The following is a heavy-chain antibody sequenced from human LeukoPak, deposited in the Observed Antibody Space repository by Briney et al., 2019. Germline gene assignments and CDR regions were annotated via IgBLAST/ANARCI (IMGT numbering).Heavy chain of an antibody. V-gene: IGHV3-30*18. CDR1: GFSFSSHG. CDR3: AKGPILGTKRGAFDI. J-gene: IGHJ3*02. D-gene: IGHD1-26*01. CDR2: ISYDGSDE. Sequence: GGSLRLSCTASGFSFSSHGMHWVRQAPGKGLEWVAAISYDGSDENYADSVKGRFTITRENSKDTLYLQMNSLGSEDTAVYYCAKGPILGTKRGAFDIWGQGTMVIVSS.